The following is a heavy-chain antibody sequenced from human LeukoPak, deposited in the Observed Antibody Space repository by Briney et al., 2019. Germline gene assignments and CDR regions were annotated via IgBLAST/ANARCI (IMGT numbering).Heavy chain of an antibody. CDR1: GGSIRSTSYY. J-gene: IGHJ2*01. CDR3: SRCPYNRLTGHSNSYFDL. D-gene: IGHD3-9*01. CDR2: IYFSGDT. Sequence: SETLSLTCSVSGGSIRSTSYYWGWLRQPPGKGLAWIANIYFSGDTYYNPSLKSRVTMSVDSSKDQFSLRLSSVTAADTAVYYWSRCPYNRLTGHSNSYFDLLCRGTLVIVSS. V-gene: IGHV4-39*01.